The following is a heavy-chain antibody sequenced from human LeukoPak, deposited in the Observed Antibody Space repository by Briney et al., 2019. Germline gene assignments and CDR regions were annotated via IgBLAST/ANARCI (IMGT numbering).Heavy chain of an antibody. CDR3: ARLRVTMVRGVMSTGLDV. D-gene: IGHD3-10*01. Sequence: SETLSLTCTVSGGSISSSSYYWGWIRQPPGKGLEWIGSIYYSGNTYYNPSLKSRVTISVDTSKNQFSLKLSSVTAADTAVYYCARLRVTMVRGVMSTGLDVWGKGTTVTVSS. CDR1: GGSISSSSYY. J-gene: IGHJ6*04. V-gene: IGHV4-39*07. CDR2: IYYSGNT.